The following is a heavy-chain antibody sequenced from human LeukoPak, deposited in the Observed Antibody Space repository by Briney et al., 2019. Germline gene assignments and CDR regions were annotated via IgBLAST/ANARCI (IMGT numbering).Heavy chain of an antibody. J-gene: IGHJ4*02. CDR2: INPNSGGT. D-gene: IGHD6-13*01. Sequence: ASVKVSCKASGYTFTGHYMHWVRQAPGQGLEWMGWINPNSGGTNYAQKFQGRVTMTRDTSISTAYMELSRLRSDDTAVYYCARGPHQYSSSWYPRTLYYFDYWGQGTLVTVSS. V-gene: IGHV1-2*02. CDR1: GYTFTGHY. CDR3: ARGPHQYSSSWYPRTLYYFDY.